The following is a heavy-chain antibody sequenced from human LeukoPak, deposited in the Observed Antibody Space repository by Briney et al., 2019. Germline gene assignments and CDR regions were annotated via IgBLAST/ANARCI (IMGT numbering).Heavy chain of an antibody. J-gene: IGHJ6*02. V-gene: IGHV4-59*01. CDR2: IYYSGST. Sequence: SETLSLTCTVSGGSISSYYWSWIRQPPGKGLEWIGYIYYSGSTNYNPSLKSRVTISVDTSKNQFSLKLSSVTAADTAVYYCARDGGVGSSSWTYYYGMDVWGQGTTVTVSS. D-gene: IGHD6-13*01. CDR1: GGSISSYY. CDR3: ARDGGVGSSSWTYYYGMDV.